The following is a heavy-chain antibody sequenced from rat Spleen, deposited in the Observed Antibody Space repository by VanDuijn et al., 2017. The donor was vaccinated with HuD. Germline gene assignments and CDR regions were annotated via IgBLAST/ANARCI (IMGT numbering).Heavy chain of an antibody. CDR1: GFTFSNYG. D-gene: IGHD1-12*02. V-gene: IGHV5-29*01. CDR2: ITYDGNT. CDR3: TLGSHYHDVPYYYEY. Sequence: EVQLVESGGGLVQPGRSLKLSCAASGFTFSNYGLAWVRPAPTRGLEWLATITYDGNTYYRDSVKGRFTISSDNAKRTLYLQMDSLRSEDTATYYCTLGSHYHDVPYYYEYWGQGVMVTVSA. J-gene: IGHJ2*01.